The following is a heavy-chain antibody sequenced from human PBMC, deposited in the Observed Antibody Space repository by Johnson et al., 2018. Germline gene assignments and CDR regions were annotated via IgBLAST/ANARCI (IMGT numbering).Heavy chain of an antibody. CDR2: ISYEGSLT. CDR1: GFTLNYYNYG. CDR3: VRFPAASYNGRDV. V-gene: IGHV3-33*01. D-gene: IGHD2-2*02. J-gene: IGHJ6*02. Sequence: QVQLVQSGGGVVQPGGSLRLSCAASGFTLNYYNYGFHWVRQAPGKGLEWVGVISYEGSLTYYGDSVKGRFTISSDISKNTLFLQMSSLRADAPGSYFCVRFPAASYNGRDVWGQGTTVTVSS.